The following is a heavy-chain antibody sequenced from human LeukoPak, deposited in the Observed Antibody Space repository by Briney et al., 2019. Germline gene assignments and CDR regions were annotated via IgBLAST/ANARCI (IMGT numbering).Heavy chain of an antibody. CDR3: ARVGGGWYGVDY. V-gene: IGHV1-8*01. Sequence: GASVKVSCTASGYTFTSYDINWVRQATGQGLEWMGWMNPNSGNTGYAQKFQGRVTMTRSTSISTAYMELSSLRSEDTAVYYCARVGGGWYGVDYWGQGTLVTVSS. D-gene: IGHD6-19*01. CDR1: GYTFTSYD. CDR2: MNPNSGNT. J-gene: IGHJ4*02.